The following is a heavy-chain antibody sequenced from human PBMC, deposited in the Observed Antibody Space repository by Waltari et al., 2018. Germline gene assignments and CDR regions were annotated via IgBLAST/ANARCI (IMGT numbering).Heavy chain of an antibody. J-gene: IGHJ5*02. CDR3: AGWTTWVHFDP. V-gene: IGHV4-34*01. CDR1: GGSFSGYY. CDR2: INHSGST. Sequence: QVQLQQWGAGLLTPSETLSLTCAVYGGSFSGYYWSWIRQPPGKGLEWIGEINHSGSTNYNPSLKIRFTISVDTSKNQFSLKLSSVTAADTAVYYCAGWTTWVHFDPWGQGTLVTVSS. D-gene: IGHD4-17*01.